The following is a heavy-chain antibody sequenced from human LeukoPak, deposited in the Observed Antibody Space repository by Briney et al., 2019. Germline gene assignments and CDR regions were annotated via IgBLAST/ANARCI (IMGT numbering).Heavy chain of an antibody. CDR2: INHSGST. D-gene: IGHD3-10*01. Sequence: PSETLSLTCAVYGGSFSGYYWSWIRQPPGKGLEWIGEINHSGSTNYNPSLKSRVTISVDTSKNQFSLKLSSVTAADTAVYYCARDVYLGITMDWGQGTLVTVSS. J-gene: IGHJ4*02. V-gene: IGHV4-34*01. CDR3: ARDVYLGITMD. CDR1: GGSFSGYY.